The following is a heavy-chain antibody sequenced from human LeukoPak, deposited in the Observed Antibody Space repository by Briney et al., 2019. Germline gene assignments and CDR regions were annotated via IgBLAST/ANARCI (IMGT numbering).Heavy chain of an antibody. Sequence: PSETLSLTCTVSGGSISSFYWSWIRQPPGKGLEWIGYIYTSGSTNYNPSLKSRVTISVDTSKNQFSLKLSSVTAADTAVYYCARYYYDSSGYLKKGYFDHWGQGTLVTVSS. CDR3: ARYYYDSSGYLKKGYFDH. CDR2: IYTSGST. CDR1: GGSISSFY. D-gene: IGHD3-22*01. V-gene: IGHV4-4*09. J-gene: IGHJ4*02.